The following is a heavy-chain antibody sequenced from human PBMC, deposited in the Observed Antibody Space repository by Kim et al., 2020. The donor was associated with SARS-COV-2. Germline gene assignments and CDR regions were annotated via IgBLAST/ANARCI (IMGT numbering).Heavy chain of an antibody. D-gene: IGHD3-10*01. V-gene: IGHV3-23*01. CDR3: AKDLHFTAYGTWGPFDY. CDR1: GFTFSSYT. J-gene: IGHJ4*02. Sequence: GGSLRLSCAASGFTFSSYTMSWVRQAPGKGLEWVSAISGSGRATYYADSVKGRFTISRDNSKDTLYLQMNSLRAEDTAVYYCAKDLHFTAYGTWGPFDYWGQGTLVTVSS. CDR2: ISGSGRAT.